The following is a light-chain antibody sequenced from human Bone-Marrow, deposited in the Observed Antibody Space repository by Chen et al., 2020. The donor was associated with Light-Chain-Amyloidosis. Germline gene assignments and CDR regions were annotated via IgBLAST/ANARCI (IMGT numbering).Light chain of an antibody. CDR3: ATWDVGLNGRVV. CDR1: SSNIGSTA. Sequence: QSVLTQPPSASGTSGQRVTISCSGSSSNIGSTAVNWYQQLPGTAPKLLIYSNNQRPSGVPGRFSGSYACTSASLTISGLQSEDEADSYCATWDVGLNGRVVFGGGTKLTVL. V-gene: IGLV1-44*01. CDR2: SNN. J-gene: IGLJ2*01.